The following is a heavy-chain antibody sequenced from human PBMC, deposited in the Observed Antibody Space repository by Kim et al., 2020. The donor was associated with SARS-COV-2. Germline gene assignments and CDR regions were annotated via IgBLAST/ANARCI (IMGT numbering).Heavy chain of an antibody. Sequence: GGSLRLSCAASGFTFSSYGMHWVRQAPGKGLEWVAVIWYDGSNKYYADSVKGRFTISRDNSKNTLYLQMNSLRAEDTAVYYCARASYLYSSSWEDYYYYGMDVWGQGTTVTVSS. D-gene: IGHD6-13*01. V-gene: IGHV3-33*01. CDR3: ARASYLYSSSWEDYYYYGMDV. CDR1: GFTFSSYG. CDR2: IWYDGSNK. J-gene: IGHJ6*02.